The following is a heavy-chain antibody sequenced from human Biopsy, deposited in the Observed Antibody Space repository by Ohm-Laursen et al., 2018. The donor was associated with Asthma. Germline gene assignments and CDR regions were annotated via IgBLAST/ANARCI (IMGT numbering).Heavy chain of an antibody. CDR2: INSVFGTT. CDR1: GGTFNTYV. V-gene: IGHV1-69*13. D-gene: IGHD2-2*01. CDR3: ARKAGSCISRTCYSLDF. J-gene: IGHJ4*02. Sequence: GATVKISRKSPGGTFNTYVIGWVRQAPGQGLEWMGGINSVFGTTTYPQKFQDRVTITADDSTSTVYMELSSLRSEDTAVYYCARKAGSCISRTCYSLDFWGQGTLVTVSS.